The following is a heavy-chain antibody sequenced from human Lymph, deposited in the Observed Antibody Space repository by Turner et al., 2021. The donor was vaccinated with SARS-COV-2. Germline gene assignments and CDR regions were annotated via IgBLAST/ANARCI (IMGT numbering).Heavy chain of an antibody. Sequence: QVQLVQCGAEVKKPGASVKVSCKASGYTRTGYYINWVRQAPGQGLEWMGWIHPNSGGTNYAQKFQGRVTMTRDTSISTAYMDLSRLRSDDTAMYYCARSRDLQSMVRGVDPFDYWGQGTLVTVSS. V-gene: IGHV1-2*02. D-gene: IGHD3-10*01. CDR1: GYTRTGYY. CDR2: IHPNSGGT. J-gene: IGHJ4*02. CDR3: ARSRDLQSMVRGVDPFDY.